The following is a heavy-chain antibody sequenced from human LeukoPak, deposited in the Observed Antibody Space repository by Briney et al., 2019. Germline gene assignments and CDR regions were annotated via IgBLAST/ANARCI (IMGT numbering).Heavy chain of an antibody. CDR2: IYAGGST. Sequence: GGSLRLSCVASGFTVSSNYMSWVRQAPGKGLEWVSVIYAGGSTYYADSVKGRFTISRDNFKNTVYLQMNSLRAEDTAVYYCARAPAPWAYYFDYWGQGTLVTVSS. CDR1: GFTVSSNY. CDR3: ARAPAPWAYYFDY. V-gene: IGHV3-53*01. J-gene: IGHJ4*02. D-gene: IGHD3-16*01.